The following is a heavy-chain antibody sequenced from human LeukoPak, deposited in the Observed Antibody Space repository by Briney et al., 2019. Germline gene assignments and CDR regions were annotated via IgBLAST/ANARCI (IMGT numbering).Heavy chain of an antibody. J-gene: IGHJ4*02. CDR3: ARDRGFDY. CDR1: GFTFSSYW. D-gene: IGHD3-10*01. Sequence: GESLKISCAASGFTFSSYWMSWVRQAPGRGLEWVANIKQDGSEKYYVDSVKGRFTISRDNAKNSLYLQMNSLRAEDTAVYYCARDRGFDYWGQGTLVTVSS. V-gene: IGHV3-7*01. CDR2: IKQDGSEK.